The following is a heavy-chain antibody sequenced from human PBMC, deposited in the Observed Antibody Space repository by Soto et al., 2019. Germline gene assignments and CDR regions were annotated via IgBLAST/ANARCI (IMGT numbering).Heavy chain of an antibody. J-gene: IGHJ6*02. Sequence: QEQLLQSGAEVRKPGSSVKVSCKASGGTFDNYAVSWVRQAPGQGLEWMGGIIPMFETVNYAQRFQGRLTIGADESTSTAYMELTSLTSADTAIYFCARGLRTGNYGMDVWGQGTTVTVSS. CDR2: IIPMFETV. CDR3: ARGLRTGNYGMDV. CDR1: GGTFDNYA. D-gene: IGHD2-15*01. V-gene: IGHV1-69*01.